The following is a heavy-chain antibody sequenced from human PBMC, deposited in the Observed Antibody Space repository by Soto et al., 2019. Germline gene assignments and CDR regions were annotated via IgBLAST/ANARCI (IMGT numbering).Heavy chain of an antibody. CDR3: ATSSYDFWSGYWSPLYGMDV. D-gene: IGHD3-3*01. V-gene: IGHV3-23*01. J-gene: IGHJ6*02. Sequence: EVQLLESGGGLVQPGGSLRLSCAASGFTFSSYAMSWVRQAPGKGLEWVSAISGSGGSTYYADSVKGRFTISRDKSKNTLYLQMNSLRAEDTAVYYCATSSYDFWSGYWSPLYGMDVWGQGTTVTVSS. CDR1: GFTFSSYA. CDR2: ISGSGGST.